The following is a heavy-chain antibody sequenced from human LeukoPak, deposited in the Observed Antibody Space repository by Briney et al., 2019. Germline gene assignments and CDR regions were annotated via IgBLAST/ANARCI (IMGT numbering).Heavy chain of an antibody. J-gene: IGHJ4*02. V-gene: IGHV4-59*01. D-gene: IGHD6-19*01. CDR3: ASQIAVAGFDY. CDR1: GGSISSYY. CDR2: IYYSGST. Sequence: SETLSLTCTVSGGSISSYYWSWIRQPPGKGLEWIGYIYYSGSTNYNPSLKSRVTISVDTSKNQFSPKLSSVTAADTAVYYCASQIAVAGFDYWGQGTLVTVSS.